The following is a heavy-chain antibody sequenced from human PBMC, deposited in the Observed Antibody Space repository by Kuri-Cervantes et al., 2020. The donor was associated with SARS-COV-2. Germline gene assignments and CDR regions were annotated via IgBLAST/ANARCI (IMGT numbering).Heavy chain of an antibody. J-gene: IGHJ4*02. CDR1: GFTFSSYS. V-gene: IGHV3-21*01. Sequence: GESLKISCSASGFTFSSYSINWVRQAPGKGLEWVSSISSWSTYIFYADSVKGRFTISRDNSKNTLYLQMNSLRAEDTAVYYCAKDHSNWNSYYFDYWGQGTLVTVSS. CDR3: AKDHSNWNSYYFDY. CDR2: ISSWSTYI. D-gene: IGHD1-1*01.